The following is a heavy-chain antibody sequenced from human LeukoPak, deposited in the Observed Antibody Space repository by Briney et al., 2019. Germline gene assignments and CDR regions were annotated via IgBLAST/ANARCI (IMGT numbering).Heavy chain of an antibody. Sequence: GGSLRLSCAASGFTFSSYGMHWVRQAPGKGLEWVAVIWYDGSNKYYADSVKGRFTISRDNSKNTLYLQMNSLRAEDTAVYYCARLGELGDFDYWGQGTLSPSPQ. J-gene: IGHJ4*02. CDR3: ARLGELGDFDY. V-gene: IGHV3-33*01. CDR1: GFTFSSYG. D-gene: IGHD7-27*01. CDR2: IWYDGSNK.